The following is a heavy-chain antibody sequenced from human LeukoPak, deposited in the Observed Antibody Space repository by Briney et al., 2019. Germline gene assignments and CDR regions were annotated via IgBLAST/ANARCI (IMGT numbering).Heavy chain of an antibody. CDR2: IIPIFGTA. D-gene: IGHD6-19*01. V-gene: IGHV1-69*13. CDR3: ARGASGYSSGWVYYFDY. J-gene: IGHJ4*02. Sequence: EASVKVSCKASGGTFSIYAISWVRQAPGQGLEWMGGIIPIFGTANYAQKFQGRVTITADESTSTAYMELSSLRSEDTAVYYCARGASGYSSGWVYYFDYWGQGTLVTVSS. CDR1: GGTFSIYA.